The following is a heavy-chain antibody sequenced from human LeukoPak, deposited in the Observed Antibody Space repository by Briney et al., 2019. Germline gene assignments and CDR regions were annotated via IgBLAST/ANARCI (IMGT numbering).Heavy chain of an antibody. Sequence: SETLSLTCAVYGGSFSGYYWSWIRQPPGKGLEWIGEINHSGSTNYNPSLKSRVTISVDTSKNQFSLKLSSVTAADTAVYYCARDTLYSFWSGSYHTTYYFDYWGQGTLVTVSS. D-gene: IGHD3-3*01. CDR2: INHSGST. J-gene: IGHJ4*02. V-gene: IGHV4-34*01. CDR3: ARDTLYSFWSGSYHTTYYFDY. CDR1: GGSFSGYY.